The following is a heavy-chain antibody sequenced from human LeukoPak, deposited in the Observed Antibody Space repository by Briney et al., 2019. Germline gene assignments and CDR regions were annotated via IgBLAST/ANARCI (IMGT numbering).Heavy chain of an antibody. Sequence: SETLSLTCTVSGGSISSGGYYWSWIRQHPGKGLEWIGYIYYSGSTYYNPSLKSRVTISVDTSKNQFSLKLSSVTAADTAVYYCARGSPTVTHLRGAFDIWGQGTMVTVPS. D-gene: IGHD4-17*01. CDR1: GGSISSGGYY. J-gene: IGHJ3*02. V-gene: IGHV4-31*03. CDR2: IYYSGST. CDR3: ARGSPTVTHLRGAFDI.